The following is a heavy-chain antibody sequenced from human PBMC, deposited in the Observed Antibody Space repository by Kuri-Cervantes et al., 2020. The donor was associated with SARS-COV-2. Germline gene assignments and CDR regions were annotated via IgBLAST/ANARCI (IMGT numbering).Heavy chain of an antibody. V-gene: IGHV3-30*18. CDR2: ISSDGRNK. CDR3: AKDRAGVHDF. J-gene: IGHJ4*02. D-gene: IGHD2-21*01. Sequence: GGSLRLSCVASGFNFSTTDMHWVRQAPGKGLEWVAFISSDGRNKKCMASGKGRFTISRDNSQNTLHLQMKSLRDEDTAIYYCAKDRAGVHDFWGQGTLVTVSS. CDR1: GFNFSTTD.